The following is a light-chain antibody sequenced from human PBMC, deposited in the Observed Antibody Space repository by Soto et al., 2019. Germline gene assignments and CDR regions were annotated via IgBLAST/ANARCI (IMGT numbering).Light chain of an antibody. CDR3: QQYVHWPPGA. V-gene: IGKV3-20*01. J-gene: IGKJ1*01. CDR2: GAS. CDR1: QTVSSNS. Sequence: EIVLTQSPGTLSLSPGQRATLSCRASQTVSSNSVAWYQQKPGQAPRLLIYGASNRAIGISDRFGGSKSGTDFTLTISRLEPEDFAVYYCQQYVHWPPGAFGQGTTVEIK.